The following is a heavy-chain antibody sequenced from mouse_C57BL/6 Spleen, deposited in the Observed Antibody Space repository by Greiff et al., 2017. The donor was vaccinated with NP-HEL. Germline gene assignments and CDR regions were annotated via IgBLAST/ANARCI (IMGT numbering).Heavy chain of an antibody. CDR2: INPYNGDT. D-gene: IGHD2-2*01. J-gene: IGHJ2*01. CDR3: ARSMVTGGYFDY. V-gene: IGHV1-20*01. CDR1: GYSFTGYF. Sequence: VQLQQSGPELVKPGDSVKISCKASGYSFTGYFMNWVMQSHGKSLEWIGRINPYNGDTFYNQKFKGKATLTVDKSSSTAHMELRSLTSEDSAVYYCARSMVTGGYFDYWGQGTTLTVSS.